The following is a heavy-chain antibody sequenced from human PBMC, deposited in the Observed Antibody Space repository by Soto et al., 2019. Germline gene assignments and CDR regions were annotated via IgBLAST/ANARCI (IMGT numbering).Heavy chain of an antibody. D-gene: IGHD1-1*01. J-gene: IGHJ4*02. V-gene: IGHV4-59*01. CDR1: GGSISSYY. CDR2: IYYSGST. CDR3: ARNAPRPYDIDY. Sequence: SETLSLSCTVSGGSISSYYWSWIRQPPGKGLEWIGYIYYSGSTNYNPSLKSRVTISVDTSKNQFSLKLSSVTAADTAVYYCARNAPRPYDIDYSGQGTLVTVSS.